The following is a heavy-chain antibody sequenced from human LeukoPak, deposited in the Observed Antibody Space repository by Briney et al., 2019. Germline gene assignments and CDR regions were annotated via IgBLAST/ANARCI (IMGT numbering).Heavy chain of an antibody. CDR1: GFTSSSYW. D-gene: IGHD3-3*01. Sequence: GGSLRLSCAASGFTSSSYWMSWVRQAPGKGLEWVANIKQDGSEKYYVDSVKGRFTISGDNANNSLYLQMNSLRAEDTAVYYCARDPPYGVSNVRSGYQDYWGQGTLVTVSS. CDR3: ARDPPYGVSNVRSGYQDY. CDR2: IKQDGSEK. J-gene: IGHJ4*02. V-gene: IGHV3-7*01.